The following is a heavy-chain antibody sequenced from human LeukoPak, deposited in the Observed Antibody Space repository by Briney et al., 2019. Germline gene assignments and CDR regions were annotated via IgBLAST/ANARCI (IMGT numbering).Heavy chain of an antibody. Sequence: SETLSLTCTVSGGSINDYYWSWIRQPPGKGLEWIGHIYYSGSTNYNPSLKSRVTISVDTSKNQFSLKLSSVTAADTAVYYCARSIAARSSWFDPWGQGTLVTVSS. D-gene: IGHD6-6*01. J-gene: IGHJ5*02. V-gene: IGHV4-59*08. CDR1: GGSINDYY. CDR2: IYYSGST. CDR3: ARSIAARSSWFDP.